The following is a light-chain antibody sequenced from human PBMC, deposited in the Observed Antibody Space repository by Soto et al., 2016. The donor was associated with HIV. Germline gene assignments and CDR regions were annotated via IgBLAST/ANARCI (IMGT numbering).Light chain of an antibody. Sequence: DIQMTQSPPTVSASVGDRATITCRASQSISKCLAWYQQKPGKAPKLLIYKASTLQTGVPSRFSGSGSGTEFTLTISSLQPDDFATYYCQQYNSYSWTFGQGTKVEIK. V-gene: IGKV1-5*03. CDR2: KAS. CDR3: QQYNSYSWT. CDR1: QSISKC. J-gene: IGKJ1*01.